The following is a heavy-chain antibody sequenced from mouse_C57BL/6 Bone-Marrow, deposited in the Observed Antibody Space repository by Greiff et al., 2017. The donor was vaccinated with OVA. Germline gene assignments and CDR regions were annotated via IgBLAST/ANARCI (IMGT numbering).Heavy chain of an antibody. V-gene: IGHV5-4*01. CDR1: GFTFSSYA. CDR2: ISDGGSYT. CDR3: ERAYYYGSSFDY. D-gene: IGHD1-1*01. J-gene: IGHJ2*01. Sequence: EVQGVESGGGLVKPGGSLKLSCAASGFTFSSYAMSWVRQTPEKRLEWVATISDGGSYTYYPDNVKGRFTISRDNAKNNLYLQMSHLKSEDTDMDYCERAYYYGSSFDYGGQGTTLTVSA.